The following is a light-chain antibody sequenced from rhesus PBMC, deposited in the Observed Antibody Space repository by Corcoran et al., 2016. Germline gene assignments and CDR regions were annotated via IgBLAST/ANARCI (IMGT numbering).Light chain of an antibody. CDR1: QSVSIS. CDR3: PSYNHSPCS. CDR2: GAS. J-gene: IGKJ2*01. Sequence: QVILTQSPATLSLSPGERATPSCRASQSVSISLAWYQQNPGRAPRLLLYGASARATGIPGRFSGSGSGTEFTLTLTSLEPEAFAVYYCPSYNHSPCSFGQGTKVEI. V-gene: IGKV3-53*01.